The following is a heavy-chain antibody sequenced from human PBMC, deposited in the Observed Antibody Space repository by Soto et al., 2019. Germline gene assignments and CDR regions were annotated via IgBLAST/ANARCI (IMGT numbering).Heavy chain of an antibody. J-gene: IGHJ4*02. V-gene: IGHV3-15*01. CDR2: IKSKFDGGRI. CDR1: GFTFSGAW. D-gene: IGHD1-7*01. Sequence: EVHLVESGGGLVKPGGSLRISCAASGFTFSGAWMSWVRQAPGKGLEWVGRIKSKFDGGRIDYAASVKGRFSISRDDSTNTLFLQMNSLKTEDTAVYFCTTSVTGTPRAIDYWGQGTLVTVSS. CDR3: TTSVTGTPRAIDY.